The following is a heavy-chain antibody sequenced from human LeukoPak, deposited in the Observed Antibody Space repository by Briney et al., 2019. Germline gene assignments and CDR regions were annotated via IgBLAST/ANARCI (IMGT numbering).Heavy chain of an antibody. CDR1: GYTFTSYG. CDR3: ARADIAAAETDFDY. D-gene: IGHD6-13*01. CDR2: ISAYNGNT. Sequence: ASVKASCKASGYTFTSYGISWVRQAPGQGLEWMGWISAYNGNTNYAQKLQGRVTMTTDTSTSTAYMELRSLRSDDTAVYYCARADIAAAETDFDYWGQGTLVTVSS. J-gene: IGHJ4*02. V-gene: IGHV1-18*01.